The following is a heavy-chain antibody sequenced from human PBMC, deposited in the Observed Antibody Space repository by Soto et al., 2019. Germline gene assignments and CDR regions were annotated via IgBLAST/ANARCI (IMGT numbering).Heavy chain of an antibody. CDR3: ATQIQLCLLYGMAV. CDR1: GFTFSSYA. J-gene: IGHJ6*02. V-gene: IGHV3-23*01. CDR2: ISGSGGST. D-gene: IGHD5-18*01. Sequence: GGSLRLSCAASGFTFSSYAMSWVRQAPGKGLEWVSAISGSGGSTYYADSVKGRFTISRDNSKNTLYLQMNSLRAEDTAVYYCATQIQLCLLYGMAVWGQGTTVTVSS.